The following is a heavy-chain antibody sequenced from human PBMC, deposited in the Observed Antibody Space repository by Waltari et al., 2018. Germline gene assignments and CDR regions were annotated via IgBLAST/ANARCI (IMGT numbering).Heavy chain of an antibody. CDR1: GVSFSSENW. CDR2: IFHSGST. Sequence: QVQLQESGPGLVKPSGTLSLTCAVSGVSFSSENWWSWVRQPPGKGLEWIGEIFHSGSTNYNPSLKSRVTISVDKSKNQLSLKLSSVTAADTAAYYCARIPFHYYALDVWGQGTTVTVSS. D-gene: IGHD2-21*01. V-gene: IGHV4-4*02. CDR3: ARIPFHYYALDV. J-gene: IGHJ6*02.